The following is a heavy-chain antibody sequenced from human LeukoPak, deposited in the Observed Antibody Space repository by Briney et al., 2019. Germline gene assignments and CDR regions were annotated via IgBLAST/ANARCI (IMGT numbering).Heavy chain of an antibody. CDR3: AKGMVRGVIPDY. CDR1: GFTFSGYA. J-gene: IGHJ4*02. CDR2: ISGGGVST. Sequence: PGGSLRLSCAASGFTFSGYAMSWVRQAPGKVLDWVSAISGGGVSTYYADSIKGRFTISRDDSKNTLYLQMNSLRAEDTAVYYCAKGMVRGVIPDYWGQGTLVTVSS. V-gene: IGHV3-23*01. D-gene: IGHD3-10*01.